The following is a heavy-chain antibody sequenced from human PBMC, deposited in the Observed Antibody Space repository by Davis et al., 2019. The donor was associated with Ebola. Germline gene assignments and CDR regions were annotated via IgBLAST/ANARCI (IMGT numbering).Heavy chain of an antibody. CDR1: GFTFSSYW. CDR2: INQDDSDK. Sequence: PGGSLRLSCAASGFTFSSYWMSWVRQAPGKGLEWVANINQDDSDKYYVDSVKGRFTISRDNAKNSLCLQMNSLRAEDTAVYYCAKFPIATSGTWYFDYWGQGTLVTVSS. CDR3: AKFPIATSGTWYFDY. D-gene: IGHD2-21*01. J-gene: IGHJ4*02. V-gene: IGHV3-7*03.